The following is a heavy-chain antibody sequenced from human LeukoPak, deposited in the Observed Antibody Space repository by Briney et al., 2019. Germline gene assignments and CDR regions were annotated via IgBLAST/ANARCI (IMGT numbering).Heavy chain of an antibody. CDR2: IYYGGRI. D-gene: IGHD4-23*01. V-gene: IGHV4-59*01. Sequence: PSETLSLTCTDSGGSISSYYWSWIRQPPGKGLEWMWHIYYGGRINYNPSLKSRVTIPVHMSNNKFPFKLSSVTCADTAGYCCARNYGGENYFNYWGQGTLVTVSS. CDR3: ARNYGGENYFNY. CDR1: GGSISSYY. J-gene: IGHJ4*02.